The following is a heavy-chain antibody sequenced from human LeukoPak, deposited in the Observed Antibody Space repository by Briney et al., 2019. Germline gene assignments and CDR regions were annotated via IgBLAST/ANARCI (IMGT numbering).Heavy chain of an antibody. CDR1: GYTFTSYG. Sequence: ASVKVSCKASGYTFTSYGISWVRQAPGQGLEWMGWISAYNGNTNYAQKLQGRVTMTTDTSTSTAYMELRSLRSDDTAVYYCATEGTLGGRPADYEYYYYYGMDVWGQGTTVTVSS. CDR3: ATEGTLGGRPADYEYYYYYGMDV. V-gene: IGHV1-18*01. CDR2: ISAYNGNT. D-gene: IGHD4/OR15-4a*01. J-gene: IGHJ6*02.